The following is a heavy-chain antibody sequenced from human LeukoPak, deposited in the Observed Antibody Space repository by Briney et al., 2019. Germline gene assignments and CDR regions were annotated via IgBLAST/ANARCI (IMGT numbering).Heavy chain of an antibody. J-gene: IGHJ3*02. CDR1: GFTFNSYA. D-gene: IGHD3-22*01. CDR3: AKCYYDSSSYYFGAFDI. Sequence: GGSLRLSCAASGFTFNSYAMSWVRQAPGKGLEWVSAIGGSGGSTYYADSVKGRFTISRDNSKNTLYLQMNSLRAEDTAVYYCAKCYYDSSSYYFGAFDIWGQGTMVTVSS. CDR2: IGGSGGST. V-gene: IGHV3-23*01.